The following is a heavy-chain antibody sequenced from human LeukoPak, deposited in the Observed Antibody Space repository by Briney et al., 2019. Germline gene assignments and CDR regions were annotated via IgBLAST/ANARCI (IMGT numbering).Heavy chain of an antibody. CDR1: GFTFSSYW. CDR2: ISGDGRNI. J-gene: IGHJ4*02. Sequence: PGGSLRLSCVASGFTFSSYWMHWVRQDPRKGLVWVSRISGDGRNINYADSVRGRFTISRDNAKNTLYLQMNNLRADDTAVYYCARLEDCDPTVCYGPSDYWGEGTLITVSS. CDR3: ARLEDCDPTVCYGPSDY. V-gene: IGHV3-74*01. D-gene: IGHD2-2*01.